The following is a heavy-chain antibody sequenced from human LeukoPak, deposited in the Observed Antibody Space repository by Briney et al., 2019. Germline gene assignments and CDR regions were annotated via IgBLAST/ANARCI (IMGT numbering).Heavy chain of an antibody. CDR3: ARDSDILTGYSADFDY. V-gene: IGHV3-21*01. CDR1: GFTFSRYS. D-gene: IGHD3-9*01. Sequence: GGSLRLSCAASGFTFSRYSMSRVRQAPGKELEWVSSISSSSSYIYYADSVKGRFTISRDNAKNSLYLQMNSLRAEDTAVYYCARDSDILTGYSADFDYWGEGTLVTVSS. CDR2: ISSSSSYI. J-gene: IGHJ4*02.